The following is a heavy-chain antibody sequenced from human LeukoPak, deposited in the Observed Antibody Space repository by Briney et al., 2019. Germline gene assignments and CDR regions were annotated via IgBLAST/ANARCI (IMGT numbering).Heavy chain of an antibody. V-gene: IGHV3-23*01. CDR2: ISGSGGST. Sequence: GGSLRLSCAASGFTFSSYAMSWVRQAPGKGLEWVSAISGSGGSTYYADSVKGRLTISRDNSKNTLYLQMNSLRAEDTAVYYCAKAGYGSSWYVPDYWGQGTLVTVSS. J-gene: IGHJ4*02. D-gene: IGHD6-13*01. CDR3: AKAGYGSSWYVPDY. CDR1: GFTFSSYA.